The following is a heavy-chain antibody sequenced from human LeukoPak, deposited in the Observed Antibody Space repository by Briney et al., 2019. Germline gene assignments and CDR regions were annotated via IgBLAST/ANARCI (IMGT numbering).Heavy chain of an antibody. Sequence: PGGSLRLSCAAPGFTFSSYSMNWVRQAPGKGLEWVSSISSSSSYIYYADSVKGRFTISRDNAKNSLYLQMNSLRAEDTALYYCARHGVYCFDCWGQGTLVTVSS. J-gene: IGHJ4*02. CDR1: GFTFSSYS. D-gene: IGHD3-10*01. CDR3: ARHGVYCFDC. V-gene: IGHV3-21*01. CDR2: ISSSSSYI.